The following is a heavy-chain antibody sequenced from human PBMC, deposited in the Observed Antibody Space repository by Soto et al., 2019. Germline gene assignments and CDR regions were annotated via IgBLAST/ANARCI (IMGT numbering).Heavy chain of an antibody. J-gene: IGHJ4*02. CDR2: INAGNGNT. D-gene: IGHD7-27*01. CDR3: ARGLTGFDY. V-gene: IGHV1-3*01. CDR1: GYTFTTYP. Sequence: QVQLVQSGAEVKKPGASVTVSCKASGYTFTTYPMHWVRQAPGQRLEWMGWINAGNGNTKYSQKFQGRVTLTRDTSANTAYMELSSLRSEDTAVYYWARGLTGFDYWGQGTLVTVSS.